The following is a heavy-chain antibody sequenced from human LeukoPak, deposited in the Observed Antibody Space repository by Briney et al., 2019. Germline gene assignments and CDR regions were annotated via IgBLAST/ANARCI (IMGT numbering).Heavy chain of an antibody. CDR2: ISYDGSNK. CDR3: ASKYGVSYAFDI. D-gene: IGHD3-3*01. CDR1: GFTFSSYA. V-gene: IGHV3-30*04. Sequence: GGSLRLSCAASGFTFSSYAMHWVRQAPGKGLEWVAVISYDGSNKYYADSVKGRFTISRDNSKNTLYLQMNSLRAEDTAVYYCASKYGVSYAFDIWGQGTMVTVSS. J-gene: IGHJ3*02.